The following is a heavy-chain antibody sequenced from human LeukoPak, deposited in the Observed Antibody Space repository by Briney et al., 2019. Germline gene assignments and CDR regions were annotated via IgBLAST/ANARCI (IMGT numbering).Heavy chain of an antibody. V-gene: IGHV3-21*01. J-gene: IGHJ6*02. Sequence: GGSLRLSCAASGFTFSSYSMNWVRQAPGKGLEWVSSISSSSSYIYYADSVKGRFTISRDNAKNSLYLQMNSLRAEDTAVYYCASYCSSTSCFSYGMDVWGQGTTVTVSS. D-gene: IGHD2-2*01. CDR1: GFTFSSYS. CDR2: ISSSSSYI. CDR3: ASYCSSTSCFSYGMDV.